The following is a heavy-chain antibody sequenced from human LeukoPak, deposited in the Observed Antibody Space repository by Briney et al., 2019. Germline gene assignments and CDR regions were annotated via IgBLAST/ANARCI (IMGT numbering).Heavy chain of an antibody. CDR2: IYYSGST. J-gene: IGHJ5*02. CDR1: GGSISSSSYY. CDR3: ARGNADQIAVAGTWFDP. D-gene: IGHD6-19*01. V-gene: IGHV4-39*07. Sequence: PSETLSLTCTVSGGSISSSSYYWGWIRQPPGKGLEWIGSIYYSGSTYYNPSLKSRVTISVDTSKNQFSLKLSSVTAADTAVYYCARGNADQIAVAGTWFDPWGQGTLVTVSS.